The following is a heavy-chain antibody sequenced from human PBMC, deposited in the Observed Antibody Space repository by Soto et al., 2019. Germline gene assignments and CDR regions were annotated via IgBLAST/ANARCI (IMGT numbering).Heavy chain of an antibody. D-gene: IGHD6-13*01. Sequence: PGGSLRLSCAASGFTFSSHAMSWVRQAPGKGLEWVSGISWNSGSIGYADSVKGRFTISRDNAKNSLYLQMNSLRAEDTALYYYAKDPYSSSWYPPRGLDPWGQGTLVTVSS. CDR1: GFTFSSHA. J-gene: IGHJ5*02. V-gene: IGHV3-9*01. CDR2: ISWNSGSI. CDR3: AKDPYSSSWYPPRGLDP.